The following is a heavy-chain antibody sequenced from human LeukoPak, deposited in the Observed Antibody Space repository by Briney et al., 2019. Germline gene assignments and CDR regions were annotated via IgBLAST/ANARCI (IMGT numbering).Heavy chain of an antibody. CDR3: GKTTTGYSSGRYPGWPVDY. Sequence: GGSLRLSCAASGFTFNSYAMYWVRQAPGKGLEWVSGIFGSGGSAHYADSVKGRFTISRDNSKNTVYLQMDSLRVEDTAVYYCGKTTTGYSSGRYPGWPVDYWGQGTLATVSS. CDR2: IFGSGGSA. CDR1: GFTFNSYA. V-gene: IGHV3-23*01. J-gene: IGHJ4*02. D-gene: IGHD6-19*01.